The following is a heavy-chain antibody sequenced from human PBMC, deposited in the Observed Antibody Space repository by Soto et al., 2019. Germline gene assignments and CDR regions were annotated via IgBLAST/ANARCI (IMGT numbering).Heavy chain of an antibody. CDR2: IWYDGSNK. CDR3: ASQGPYLTGTYLDAFDI. J-gene: IGHJ3*02. V-gene: IGHV3-33*01. CDR1: GFTFSSYG. Sequence: PGGSLRLSCAASGFTFSSYGMHWVRQAPGKGLEWVAVIWYDGSNKYYADSVKGRFTISRGNSKNTLYLQMNSLRAEDTAVYYCASQGPYLTGTYLDAFDIWGQGTMVTVSS. D-gene: IGHD3-9*01.